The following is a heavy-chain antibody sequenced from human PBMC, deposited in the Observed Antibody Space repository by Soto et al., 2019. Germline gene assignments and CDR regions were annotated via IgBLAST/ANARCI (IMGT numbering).Heavy chain of an antibody. CDR1: GYIFTNYY. Sequence: VKVSCKASGYIFTNYYIHWVRQAPGQGLEWMAIINPLPTSGSTNYAQKFQGRVTVTRDTSTSTVYLELSSLRSDDTAVYYCARVFPAAASGGQETLLPFPS. CDR3: ARVFPAAAS. D-gene: IGHD6-25*01. V-gene: IGHV1-46*01. J-gene: IGHJ4*02. CDR2: INPLPTSGST.